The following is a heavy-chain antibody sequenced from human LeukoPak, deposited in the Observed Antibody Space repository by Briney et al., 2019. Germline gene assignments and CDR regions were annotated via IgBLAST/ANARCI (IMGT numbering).Heavy chain of an antibody. CDR3: TTYGSGRKFDY. J-gene: IGHJ4*02. CDR1: GIIFSDIW. CDR2: ISPDGSLK. Sequence: PGGSLRLSCGASGIIFSDIWVTWVRQAPGKGLEWVATISPDGSLKNYVDSVKGRFTISRDNAKNSLYLQMNSLKSEDTAVYYCTTYGSGRKFDYWGQGILVTVSS. D-gene: IGHD3-10*01. V-gene: IGHV3-7*03.